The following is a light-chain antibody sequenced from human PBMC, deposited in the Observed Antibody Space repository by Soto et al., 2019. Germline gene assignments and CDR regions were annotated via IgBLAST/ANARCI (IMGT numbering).Light chain of an antibody. CDR3: QSSERGLSGYV. V-gene: IGLV1-40*01. CDR1: SSNIGEDYD. CDR2: GNS. Sequence: QSVLTQPPSVSGAPGQRVTISCTGSSSNIGEDYDVHWYQQLPGADPKLHIYGNSNRPSGVPDRFSGSKSGTSASLAIIGLKAKDEADYYCQSSERGLSGYVFGTGTKLPVL. J-gene: IGLJ1*01.